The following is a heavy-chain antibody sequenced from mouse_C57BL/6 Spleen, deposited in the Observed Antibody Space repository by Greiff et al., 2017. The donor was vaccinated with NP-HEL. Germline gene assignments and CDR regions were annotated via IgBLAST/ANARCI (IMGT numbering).Heavy chain of an antibody. V-gene: IGHV7-3*01. CDR3: ARYIPSYYYGSKGFAD. D-gene: IGHD1-1*01. Sequence: EVKLLEPGGGLVQPGGSLSLSCAASGFTFTDYYMRWVRQPPGKALEWLGFIRNTANGYTSEHSATVKGRFTISVDNSQSILYLQMNALSANDSATYYCARYIPSYYYGSKGFADWGQGTLVTVSA. J-gene: IGHJ3*01. CDR2: IRNTANGYTS. CDR1: GFTFTDYY.